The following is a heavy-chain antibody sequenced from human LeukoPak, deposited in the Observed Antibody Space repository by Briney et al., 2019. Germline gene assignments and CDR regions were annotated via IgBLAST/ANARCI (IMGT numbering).Heavy chain of an antibody. CDR3: ARSPVVVPAAIDY. J-gene: IGHJ4*02. V-gene: IGHV4-4*07. CDR1: GGSISSYY. Sequence: SETLSLTCTVSGGSISSYYWSLIRQPAGKGLEWIGRIYTSGSTNYNPSLKSRVTISVDKSKIQFSLKLSSVTAADTAVYYCARSPVVVPAAIDYWGQGNLVTVSS. D-gene: IGHD2-2*01. CDR2: IYTSGST.